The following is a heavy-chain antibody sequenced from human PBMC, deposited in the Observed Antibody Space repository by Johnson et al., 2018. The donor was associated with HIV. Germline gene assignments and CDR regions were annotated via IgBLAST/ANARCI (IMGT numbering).Heavy chain of an antibody. CDR2: IYSGGST. J-gene: IGHJ3*02. V-gene: IGHV3-53*01. CDR3: ARKQWLEIPSDAFDI. Sequence: VQLVESGGGLIQPGGTLRLSCAASGFIVRITYMSWVRQAPGKGLEWVSVIYSGGSTYYADSVKGRFTVSRDNSKNTLYLQMNSLRAEDTAVYYCARKQWLEIPSDAFDIWGQGTMVTVSS. D-gene: IGHD6-19*01. CDR1: GFIVRITY.